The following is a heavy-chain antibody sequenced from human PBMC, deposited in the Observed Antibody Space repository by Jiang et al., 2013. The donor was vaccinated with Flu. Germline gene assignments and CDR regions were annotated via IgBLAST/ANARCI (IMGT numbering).Heavy chain of an antibody. CDR3: AREWGGSGSYYPRFFDY. CDR2: INPNSGGT. V-gene: IGHV1-2*04. J-gene: IGHJ4*02. D-gene: IGHD3-10*01. CDR1: GYTFTGYY. Sequence: SGAEVKKPGASVKVSCKASGYTFTGYYMHWVRQAPGQGLEWMGWINPNSGGTNYAQKFQGWVTMTRDTSISTAYMELSRLRSDDTAVYYCAREWGGSGSYYPRFFDYWGQGTLVTVSS.